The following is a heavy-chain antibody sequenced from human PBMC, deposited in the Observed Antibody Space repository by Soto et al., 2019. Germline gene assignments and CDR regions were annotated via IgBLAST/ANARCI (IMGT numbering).Heavy chain of an antibody. Sequence: GGSLRLSCAASGFTFSGSAMHWVRQASGKGLEWVGRIRSKANSYATAYAASVKGRFTISRDDSKNTAYLQMNSLKTEDTAVYYCARRGLHLGDYYYYYMDVRGKGTTVTVSS. CDR1: GFTFSGSA. J-gene: IGHJ6*03. D-gene: IGHD3-16*01. CDR3: ARRGLHLGDYYYYYMDV. CDR2: IRSKANSYAT. V-gene: IGHV3-73*01.